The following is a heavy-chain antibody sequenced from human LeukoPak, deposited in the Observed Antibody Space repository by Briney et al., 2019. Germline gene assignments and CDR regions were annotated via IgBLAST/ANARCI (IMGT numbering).Heavy chain of an antibody. CDR2: ISSSSYI. CDR1: GFTFSSYS. V-gene: IGHV3-21*01. D-gene: IGHD6-13*01. CDR3: ARGPIPAAATGGY. Sequence: GGSLRLSCAASGFTFSSYSMNWVRQAPGKGLEWVSSISSSSYIYYADSVKGRFTISRDNAKNSLYLQMNSLRAEDTAVYYCARGPIPAAATGGYWGQGTLVTVSS. J-gene: IGHJ4*02.